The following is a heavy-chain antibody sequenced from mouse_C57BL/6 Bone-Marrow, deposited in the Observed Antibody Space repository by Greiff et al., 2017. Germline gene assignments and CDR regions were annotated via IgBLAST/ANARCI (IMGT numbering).Heavy chain of an antibody. CDR1: GYTFTDYY. J-gene: IGHJ2*01. Sequence: QVQLQQSGAELVRPGASVKLSCKASGYTFTDYYINWVKQRPGQGLEWIARIYPGSGNTYYNEKFKGKATLTAETSSSTAYMQLSSLTSEDSAVSFCAMHFDYWGQGTTLAVSS. CDR2: IYPGSGNT. CDR3: AMHFDY. V-gene: IGHV1-76*01.